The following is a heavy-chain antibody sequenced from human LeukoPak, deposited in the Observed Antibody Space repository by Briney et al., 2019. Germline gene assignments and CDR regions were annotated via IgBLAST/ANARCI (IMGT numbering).Heavy chain of an antibody. CDR3: AKDGSSGWYYFDY. CDR2: ISWNSVST. Sequence: GGSLRLTCVACGFTFDNYAMHWVRQAPGKGLDWISGISWNSVSTGYADSVKGRFTISRDNAKNSLYLQMNSLRAEDTALYYCAKDGSSGWYYFDYWGQGTLLTVSS. J-gene: IGHJ4*02. D-gene: IGHD6-19*01. V-gene: IGHV3-9*01. CDR1: GFTFDNYA.